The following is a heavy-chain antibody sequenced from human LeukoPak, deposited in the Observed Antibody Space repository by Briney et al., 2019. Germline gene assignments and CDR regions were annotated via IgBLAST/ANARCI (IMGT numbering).Heavy chain of an antibody. Sequence: GGSLRLSCAASGVTFSSYEMNWVRQAPGKGLEWVSYISSSGSTIYYADSVKGRFTISRDNAKNSLYLQMNSLRAEDTTVYYCARDAPFSARRGKFYYWGQGTLVTVSS. V-gene: IGHV3-48*03. D-gene: IGHD3-10*01. CDR2: ISSSGSTI. J-gene: IGHJ4*02. CDR3: ARDAPFSARRGKFYY. CDR1: GVTFSSYE.